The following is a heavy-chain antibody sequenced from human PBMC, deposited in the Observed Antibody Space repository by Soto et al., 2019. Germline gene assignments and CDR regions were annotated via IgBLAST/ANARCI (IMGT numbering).Heavy chain of an antibody. CDR2: LFHSGST. Sequence: QVQLQESGPGLVKPSGTLSLICTVTGGSITGSYWSWIRQSPGKGLEWIGYLFHSGSTYYNPSLKSRLATPIGSLKNHLSLRLTTLTATETAVYCRGRHKIYCTGGTCYGPAFGVWCQGTLVTVSS. D-gene: IGHD2-8*02. CDR1: GGSITGSY. J-gene: IGHJ3*01. V-gene: IGHV4-59*08. CDR3: GRHKIYCTGGTCYGPAFGV.